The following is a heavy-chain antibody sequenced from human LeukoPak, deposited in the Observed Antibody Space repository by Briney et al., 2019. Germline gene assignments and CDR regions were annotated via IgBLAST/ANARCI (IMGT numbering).Heavy chain of an antibody. Sequence: SETLSLTCTVSGGSINDYYWSWIRQPPGKGLEYIGYIYYSGSTNYNPSLKSRVTISIDTSKSHFSLKLSSVTAADTAVYYCARGQRRLQDYWGQGTLVTVSS. J-gene: IGHJ4*02. CDR3: ARGQRRLQDY. V-gene: IGHV4-59*08. CDR2: IYYSGST. CDR1: GGSINDYY.